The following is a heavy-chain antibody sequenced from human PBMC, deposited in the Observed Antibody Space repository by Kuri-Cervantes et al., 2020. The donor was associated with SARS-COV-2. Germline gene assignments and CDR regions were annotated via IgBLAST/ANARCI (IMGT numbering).Heavy chain of an antibody. CDR2: IIPIFGTA. D-gene: IGHD3-22*01. CDR3: ARDPNYYDSSGYYYFDY. CDR1: GGTFSSYA. V-gene: IGHV1-69*13. J-gene: IGHJ4*02. Sequence: SVKVSCKASGGTFSSYAISWVRQAPGQGLEWMGGIIPIFGTANYAQKFQGRVTITADESTSTAYMELSSLRSEDTAVYYCARDPNYYDSSGYYYFDYWGQGTLVTVSS.